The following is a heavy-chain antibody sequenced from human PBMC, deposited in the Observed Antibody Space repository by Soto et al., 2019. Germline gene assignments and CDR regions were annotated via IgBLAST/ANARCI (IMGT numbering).Heavy chain of an antibody. J-gene: IGHJ5*02. CDR2: INVYNGDR. D-gene: IGHD2-21*02. CDR1: GYIFTKYG. CDR3: ARLQLGGDRMLNWFDP. V-gene: IGHV1-18*01. Sequence: QVQVVQSGPELKKPGASVKVSCKAQGYIFTKYGIGWVRQAPGHGLEWMGLINVYNGDRKVVQKFQDRDTMTPNTATDTAYMELKSLRSGDTAVYYCARLQLGGDRMLNWFDPWGQGTLVTVSS.